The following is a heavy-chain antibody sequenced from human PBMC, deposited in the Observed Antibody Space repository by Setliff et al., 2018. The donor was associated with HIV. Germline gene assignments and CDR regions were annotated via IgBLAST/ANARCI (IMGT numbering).Heavy chain of an antibody. J-gene: IGHJ4*02. CDR3: ARESYFYYFDY. CDR2: IYTSGST. V-gene: IGHV4-61*02. D-gene: IGHD3-10*01. Sequence: PSETLSLTCTVSGGSISSGTYYWSWIRRPAGKGLEWIGRIYTSGSTNYNPSLKSRVTISVDTSKNQLSLKLSSVTAADAAVYYCARESYFYYFDYWGQGTLVTVSS. CDR1: GGSISSGTYY.